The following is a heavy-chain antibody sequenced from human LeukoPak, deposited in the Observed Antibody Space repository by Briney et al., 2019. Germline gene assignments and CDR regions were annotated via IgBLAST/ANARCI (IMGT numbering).Heavy chain of an antibody. J-gene: IGHJ4*02. CDR1: GGSISSGGYY. Sequence: SETLSLTCTVSGGSISSGGYYWSWIRQRPGKGLEWIGYIYYSGSTYYNPSLKSRVTISVDTSKNQFSLKLSSVTAADTAVYYCARDQVDSSGYYYPDYWGQGTLVTVSS. CDR3: ARDQVDSSGYYYPDY. V-gene: IGHV4-31*03. D-gene: IGHD3-22*01. CDR2: IYYSGST.